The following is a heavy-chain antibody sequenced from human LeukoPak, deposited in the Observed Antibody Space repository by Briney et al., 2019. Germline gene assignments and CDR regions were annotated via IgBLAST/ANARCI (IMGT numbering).Heavy chain of an antibody. J-gene: IGHJ4*02. D-gene: IGHD6-13*01. V-gene: IGHV3-30*02. CDR1: GFTFSSYG. CDR2: IRYDGSNK. Sequence: GGSLRLSCAASGFTFSSYGVHWVRQAPGKGLEWVAFIRYDGSNKYYADSVKGRFTISRDNSKNTLYLQMNSLRAEDTAVFYCAKDRGSGIAAAGPDYWGQGTLVTVSS. CDR3: AKDRGSGIAAAGPDY.